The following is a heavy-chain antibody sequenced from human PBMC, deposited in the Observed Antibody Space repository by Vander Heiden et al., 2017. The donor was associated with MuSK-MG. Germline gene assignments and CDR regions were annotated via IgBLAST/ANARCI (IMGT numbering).Heavy chain of an antibody. CDR1: GGSISSYY. D-gene: IGHD5-12*01. CDR2: IYYSGST. V-gene: IGHV4-59*01. CDR3: ARENSGYDSAFDY. Sequence: QVQLQESGPGLVKASETLSLTCTVSGGSISSYYWSWIRQPPGKGLEWIGYIYYSGSTNYNPSLKSRVTISVDTSKNQFSLKLSSVTAADTAVYYCARENSGYDSAFDYWGQGTLVTVSS. J-gene: IGHJ4*02.